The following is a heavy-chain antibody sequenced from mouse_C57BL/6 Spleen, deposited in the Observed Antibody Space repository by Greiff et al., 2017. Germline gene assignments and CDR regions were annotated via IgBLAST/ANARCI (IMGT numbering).Heavy chain of an antibody. CDR2: IDPNSGGT. J-gene: IGHJ1*03. CDR3: ASGEAHCYEYAENCGV. D-gene: IGHD2-4*01. V-gene: IGHV1-72*01. Sequence: VQLQQPGAELVKPGASVKLSCKASGYTFTSYWMHWVKQRPGRGLEWIGRIDPNSGGTKYNEKFKSKATLTVDNSSSTAYMQLSCLTSDDSAVXSDASGEAHCYEYAENCGVWGKGTTGTASS. CDR1: GYTFTSYW.